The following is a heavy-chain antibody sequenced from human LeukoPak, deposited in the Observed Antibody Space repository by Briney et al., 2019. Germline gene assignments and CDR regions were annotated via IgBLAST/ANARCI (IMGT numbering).Heavy chain of an antibody. D-gene: IGHD5-12*01. V-gene: IGHV3-30*18. J-gene: IGHJ4*02. CDR3: AKDKVGSGYGGGFDY. Sequence: GGSLRLSCAASGFMFSDYGMHWVRQAPGKGLEWVAVISCHGKTTYYLDSVKGRFTISRDNSKNSLYLQMDSLRTEDTALYYCAKDKVGSGYGGGFDYWGQGTLVTVSS. CDR2: ISCHGKTT. CDR1: GFMFSDYG.